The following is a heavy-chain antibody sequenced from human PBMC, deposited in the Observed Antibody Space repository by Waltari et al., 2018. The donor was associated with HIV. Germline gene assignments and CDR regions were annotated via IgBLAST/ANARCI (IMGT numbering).Heavy chain of an antibody. CDR3: ARDVWFRELPYYYYYGMDV. D-gene: IGHD3-10*01. CDR2: MNPNSGNT. J-gene: IGHJ6*02. CDR1: GYTFTSYD. Sequence: QVQLVQSGAEVKKPGASVKVSCKASGYTFTSYDINWVRQATGQGLEWMGWMNPNSGNTGYAQKFQGRVTMTRNTSRSTAYMELSSLRSEDTAVYYCARDVWFRELPYYYYYGMDVWGQGTTVTVSS. V-gene: IGHV1-8*01.